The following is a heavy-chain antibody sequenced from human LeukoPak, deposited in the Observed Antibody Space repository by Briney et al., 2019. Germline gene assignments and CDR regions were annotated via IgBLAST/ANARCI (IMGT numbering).Heavy chain of an antibody. J-gene: IGHJ3*02. Sequence: PGRSLRLSCAASGFTFDDYAMHWVRQAPGKGLEWVSGISWNSGSIGYADSVKGRFTISRDNAKNFLYLQMNSLRAEDTALYYCAKSDRAMVRGGDAFDIWGQGTMVTVSS. D-gene: IGHD3-10*01. CDR3: AKSDRAMVRGGDAFDI. CDR2: ISWNSGSI. CDR1: GFTFDDYA. V-gene: IGHV3-9*01.